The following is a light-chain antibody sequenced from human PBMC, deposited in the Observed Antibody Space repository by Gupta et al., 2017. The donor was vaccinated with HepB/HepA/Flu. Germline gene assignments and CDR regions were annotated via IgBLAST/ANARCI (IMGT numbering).Light chain of an antibody. J-gene: IGKJ4*01. V-gene: IGKV3-15*01. CDR1: QSVSSN. CDR3: QKYKNWPT. Sequence: EIVMTQSPATLSVSPGERATLSCRASQSVSSNLAWYQQKPGQAPRLLIYGASTRATGIPARFSGSGSGTEFTLTIRSLQSEDFAVYYCQKYKNWPTFGGGTKVEIK. CDR2: GAS.